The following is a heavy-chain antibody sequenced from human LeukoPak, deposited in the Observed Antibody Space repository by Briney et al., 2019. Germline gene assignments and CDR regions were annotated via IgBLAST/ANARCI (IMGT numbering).Heavy chain of an antibody. V-gene: IGHV3-15*07. CDR2: IKSKTEGGTI. Sequence: PGGSLRLSCADSSFTFSSAWMHWVRQAPGKGLEWVGRIKSKTEGGTISYAAPVKGRLTISRDDSKNTLYLQMNSLRAEDTAVYYCARGYSSGWYRKGLWFDYWGQGTLVTVSS. J-gene: IGHJ4*02. CDR3: ARGYSSGWYRKGLWFDY. D-gene: IGHD6-19*01. CDR1: SFTFSSAW.